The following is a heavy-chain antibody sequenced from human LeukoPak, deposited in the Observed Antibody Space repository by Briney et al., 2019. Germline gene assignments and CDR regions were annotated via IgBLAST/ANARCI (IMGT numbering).Heavy chain of an antibody. CDR3: AKGGDYGDYSELDY. CDR1: GFTFDDYA. CDR2: ISWNSGSI. J-gene: IGHJ4*02. D-gene: IGHD4-17*01. V-gene: IGHV3-9*01. Sequence: GGSLRLSCADSGFTFDDYAMHWVRHAPGKGLEWVSGISWNSGSIGYADSVKGRFTISRDNAKNSLYLQMNSLRAEDTALYYCAKGGDYGDYSELDYWGQGTLVTVSS.